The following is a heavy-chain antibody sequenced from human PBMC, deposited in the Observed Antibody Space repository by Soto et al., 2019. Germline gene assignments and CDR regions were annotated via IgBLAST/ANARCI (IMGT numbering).Heavy chain of an antibody. CDR1: GFSSSAYW. CDR2: INGDGSDR. V-gene: IGHV3-7*01. CDR3: TRDPSWRAFDI. J-gene: IGHJ3*02. D-gene: IGHD6-6*01. Sequence: ELQLVQSGGGLAQPGGSLRLSCIASGFSSSAYWMAWIRQVPGKGLELVAAINGDGSDRGYLESVEGRFTISRDNAHNSVFLHLNTLTAEDTAVYFCTRDPSWRAFDIWGQGTMVTVSS.